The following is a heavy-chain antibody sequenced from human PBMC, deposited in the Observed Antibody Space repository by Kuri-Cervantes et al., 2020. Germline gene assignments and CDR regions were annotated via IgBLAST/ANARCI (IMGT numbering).Heavy chain of an antibody. Sequence: GESLKISCAASGFTFSSYWMSWVRQAPGKGLEWVANIKQDGSEKDYVDSVKGRFTISRDNAKNSLYLQMNSLRAEDTAVYYCARDYSNLGMDVWGNGTTVTVSS. V-gene: IGHV3-7*01. CDR1: GFTFSSYW. CDR3: ARDYSNLGMDV. D-gene: IGHD2/OR15-2a*01. CDR2: IKQDGSEK. J-gene: IGHJ6*03.